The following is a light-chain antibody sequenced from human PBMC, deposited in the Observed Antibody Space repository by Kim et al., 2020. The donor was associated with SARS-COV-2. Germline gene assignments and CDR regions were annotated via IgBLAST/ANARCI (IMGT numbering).Light chain of an antibody. J-gene: IGLJ3*02. CDR2: GKN. CDR1: SLRNNF. CDR3: NSRDSSDNRWV. Sequence: SSELTQDPAVSVALGQTVRVTCQGDSLRNNFASWYQQKPGQAPVLVIYGKNNRPSGIPDRFSGSTSGNTASLTITGAQAEDEADYYCNSRDSSDNRWVFG. V-gene: IGLV3-19*01.